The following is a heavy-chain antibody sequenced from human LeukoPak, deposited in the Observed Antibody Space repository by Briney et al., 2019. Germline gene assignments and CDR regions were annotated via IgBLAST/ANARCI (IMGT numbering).Heavy chain of an antibody. CDR1: GDSVTSGGYF. CDR2: ISNSGTT. D-gene: IGHD2-21*02. CDR3: ARDVVVTSSPDAFDI. J-gene: IGHJ3*02. V-gene: IGHV4-31*03. Sequence: PSETLSLTCTVSGDSVTSGGYFWTWIRQHPGKGLEGIGYISNSGTTSYNPSVKSRVSISVDISNNQSSLRLSSVTAADTAVYYCARDVVVTSSPDAFDIWGQGTMVTVS.